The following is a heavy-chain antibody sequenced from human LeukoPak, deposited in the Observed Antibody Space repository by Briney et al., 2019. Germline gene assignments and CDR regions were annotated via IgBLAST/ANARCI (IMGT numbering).Heavy chain of an antibody. CDR3: ARDPGWGFYYDSSGHTGLFDY. CDR1: GYTFTSYG. Sequence: EASVKVSCKASGYTFTSYGISWVRQAPGQGLEWMGWISAYNGNTNYAQKLQGRVTMTTDTSTSTAYMELRSLRSDDTAVYYCARDPGWGFYYDSSGHTGLFDYWGQGTLVTVSS. J-gene: IGHJ4*02. CDR2: ISAYNGNT. D-gene: IGHD3-22*01. V-gene: IGHV1-18*01.